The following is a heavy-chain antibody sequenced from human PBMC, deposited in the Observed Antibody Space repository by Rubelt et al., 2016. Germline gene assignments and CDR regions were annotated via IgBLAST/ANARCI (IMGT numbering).Heavy chain of an antibody. CDR1: GYTFTSYG. J-gene: IGHJ4*02. CDR2: ISAYNGNT. V-gene: IGHV1-18*01. CDR3: ARDLPPFRRYNWNFPLDY. D-gene: IGHD1-7*01. Sequence: QVQLVQSGAEVKKPGASVKVSCKASGYTFTSYGISWVRQAPGQGLEWMGWISAYNGNTNYAQKLQGMLIRTTDSATSAAYWERRSLRSDDTAVYYCARDLPPFRRYNWNFPLDYWGQGTLVTVSS.